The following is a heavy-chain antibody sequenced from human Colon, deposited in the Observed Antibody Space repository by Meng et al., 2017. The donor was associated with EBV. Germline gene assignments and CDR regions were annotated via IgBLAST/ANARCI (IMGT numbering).Heavy chain of an antibody. CDR2: ISTNTGTP. J-gene: IGHJ5*02. CDR1: AYTFITHT. Sequence: QWQLVQSGSQCKKPVAACKLAFKPSAYTFITHTIKWVRQAHGRGLEWMEWISTNTGTPTYTQGFTGLFVFSLDTSVSTAYLHISSLKAEDTAVYYCARGGNFAPWGQGTLVTVSS. D-gene: IGHD2/OR15-2a*01. V-gene: IGHV7-4-1*02. CDR3: ARGGNFAP.